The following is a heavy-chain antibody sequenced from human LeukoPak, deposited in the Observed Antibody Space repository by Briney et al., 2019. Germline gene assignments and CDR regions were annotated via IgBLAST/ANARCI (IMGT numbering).Heavy chain of an antibody. CDR3: ASALKGYCSSTSCYLIDY. Sequence: GVSVKVSCKASGYTFTGYYMHWVRQAPGQGLEWMGWINPNSGDTNYAQNFLGRVTMTRDRSISTAYMELSRLTSDDTAMYYCASALKGYCSSTSCYLIDYWGQGSVVTVSS. V-gene: IGHV1-2*02. J-gene: IGHJ4*02. CDR1: GYTFTGYY. D-gene: IGHD2-2*01. CDR2: INPNSGDT.